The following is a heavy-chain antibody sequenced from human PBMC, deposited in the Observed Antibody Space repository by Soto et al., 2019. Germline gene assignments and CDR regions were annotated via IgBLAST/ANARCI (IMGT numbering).Heavy chain of an antibody. Sequence: QVQLQESGPGLVKSSQTLSLTCTVSAGSISSDGNYWSWIRQHPGKGLEWIGYIYYSGSTYYNPSTKRRDTISLDTSKNQFSLKLQSVTAADTAVYYCARARMVRGIIYYYGMDVWGQGTTVTVSS. D-gene: IGHD3-10*01. CDR3: ARARMVRGIIYYYGMDV. V-gene: IGHV4-31*03. J-gene: IGHJ6*02. CDR1: AGSISSDGNY. CDR2: IYYSGST.